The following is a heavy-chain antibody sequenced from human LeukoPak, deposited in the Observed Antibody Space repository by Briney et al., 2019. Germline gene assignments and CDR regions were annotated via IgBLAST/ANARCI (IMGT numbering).Heavy chain of an antibody. CDR3: AKDRGSYSDY. Sequence: GGSLRLSCAASGFTFSSYGMHWVRQAPGKGLEWVAFIRYDGSNKYYADSVKGRFTISRDNSKNTLYLQMNSLRGEDTAVYYCAKDRGSYSDYWGQGTLVIVSS. D-gene: IGHD3-10*01. CDR2: IRYDGSNK. CDR1: GFTFSSYG. V-gene: IGHV3-30*02. J-gene: IGHJ4*02.